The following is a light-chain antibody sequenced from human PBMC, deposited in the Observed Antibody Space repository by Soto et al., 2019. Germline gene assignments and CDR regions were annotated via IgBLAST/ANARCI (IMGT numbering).Light chain of an antibody. Sequence: QSVLTQPASVSGSPGQSITISCTGTSSDVCGSKYVAWYQQPPGKAPRIIIYDVSDRPSGVSYRFSGYKSGNTASLTITGLQAEDEADYYCGSYTTFNTLVFGGGTKVTVL. J-gene: IGLJ3*02. CDR1: SSDVCGSKY. V-gene: IGLV2-14*01. CDR3: GSYTTFNTLV. CDR2: DVS.